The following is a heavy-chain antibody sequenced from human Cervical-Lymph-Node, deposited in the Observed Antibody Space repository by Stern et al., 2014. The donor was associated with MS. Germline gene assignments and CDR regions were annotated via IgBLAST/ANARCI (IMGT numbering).Heavy chain of an antibody. D-gene: IGHD6-13*01. CDR3: ARGYSTTYLDY. J-gene: IGHJ4*02. CDR2: IHPGNGDG. Sequence: QVKPVTSRAEVKQPGASGNVSSKAYGYTFTNHALNRARHAPGQNPAWMGWIHPGNGDGKYSQNFQDRVTITRDTSANTVYMELRSLRVEDTAMYYCARGYSTTYLDYWGQGTLVTVSS. V-gene: IGHV1-3*01. CDR1: GYTFTNHA.